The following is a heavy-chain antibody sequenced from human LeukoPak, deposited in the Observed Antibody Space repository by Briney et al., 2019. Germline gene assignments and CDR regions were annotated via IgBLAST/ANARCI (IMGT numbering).Heavy chain of an antibody. V-gene: IGHV3-66*02. Sequence: GGSLRLSCAASGFTVSKNYMSWVRQAPGKGLEWVSIIYSGGSTYYADSVKGRFTISRDNSKNTLYLQMNSLRTEDTAAYYCASPGNYFYYYNLDVWGKGTTVTVSS. CDR2: IYSGGST. CDR1: GFTVSKNY. J-gene: IGHJ6*03. CDR3: ASPGNYFYYYNLDV.